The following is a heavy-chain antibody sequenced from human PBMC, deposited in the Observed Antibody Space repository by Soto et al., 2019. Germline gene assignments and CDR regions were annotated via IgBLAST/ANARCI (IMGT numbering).Heavy chain of an antibody. CDR2: INAGNGDT. CDR1: GYTFASYA. Sequence: GASVKVSCKASGYTFASYALHWVRQAPGHRLEWMGWINAGNGDTKYSHKFQDRVTIYRDTSASTVYMEMSSLRSEDTTVYYCVRDVSRSIACWGQGTPVTVSX. J-gene: IGHJ4*02. CDR3: VRDVSRSIAC. D-gene: IGHD3-16*02. V-gene: IGHV1-3*01.